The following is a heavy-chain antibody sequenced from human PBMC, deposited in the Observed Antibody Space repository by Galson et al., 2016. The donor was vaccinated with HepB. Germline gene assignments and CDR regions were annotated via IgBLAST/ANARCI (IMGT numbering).Heavy chain of an antibody. CDR2: ISTYSGNT. CDR1: GYIFTNYD. V-gene: IGHV1-18*01. D-gene: IGHD3-10*01. J-gene: IGHJ5*02. Sequence: SVKVSCKASGYIFTNYDITWVRQAPGQGLEWMGWISTYSGNTKYAQNLQGRVTMTTDTSTNTSYRELRSLRSDDTAVYFCARDRVTMARGVLYNWFDPWGQGTLVTVSS. CDR3: ARDRVTMARGVLYNWFDP.